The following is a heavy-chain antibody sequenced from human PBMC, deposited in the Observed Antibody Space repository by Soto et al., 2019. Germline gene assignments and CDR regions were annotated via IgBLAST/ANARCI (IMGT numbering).Heavy chain of an antibody. J-gene: IGHJ6*02. D-gene: IGHD1-26*01. CDR2: FGSAGDI. V-gene: IGHV3-13*01. Sequence: PGGSLRLSCAASGFPFSNYDMLWVRQAPGKGLEWVSTFGSAGDIYYSDSVKGRFTISRDNARESLYLQVNSLKAADTAVYYCASVGPNWDYYFYGMDVWGQGTTVTVSS. CDR3: ASVGPNWDYYFYGMDV. CDR1: GFPFSNYD.